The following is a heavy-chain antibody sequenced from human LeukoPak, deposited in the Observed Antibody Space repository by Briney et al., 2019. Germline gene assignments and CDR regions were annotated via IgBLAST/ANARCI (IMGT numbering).Heavy chain of an antibody. D-gene: IGHD3-16*02. CDR2: IIPIFGTA. J-gene: IGHJ4*02. CDR1: GGTFSNYA. Sequence: SVKVSCKASGGTFSNYAISWVRQAPGRGLEWMGGIIPIFGTANYAQKFQGRVTITADKSTSTAYMELSSLRSEDTAIYYCARVRNYVWGNYRTSYFDYWGQGTLVTVSS. CDR3: ARVRNYVWGNYRTSYFDY. V-gene: IGHV1-69*06.